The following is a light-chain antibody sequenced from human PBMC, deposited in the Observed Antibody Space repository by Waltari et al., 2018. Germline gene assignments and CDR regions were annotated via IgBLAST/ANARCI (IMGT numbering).Light chain of an antibody. CDR1: NLGNQY. J-gene: IGLJ2*01. CDR2: YDS. V-gene: IGLV3-1*01. CDR3: KAWDTTTVV. Sequence: SYELTQPPSVSVSPGQTASITCSGDNLGNQYASWYQQKPGQSPVLVIFYDSKRPSGIPERFSGSNSGNTATLTISGTQAMDEADYYCKAWDTTTVVFGGGTKVTVL.